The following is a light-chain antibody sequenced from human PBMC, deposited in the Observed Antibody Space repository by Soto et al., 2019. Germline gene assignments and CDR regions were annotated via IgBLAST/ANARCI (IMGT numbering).Light chain of an antibody. CDR3: LQSTQLPWL. CDR1: QNLLHSDGRTI. V-gene: IGKV2D-29*02. CDR2: EVS. Sequence: EIVLTQTPLSLSVTPGQPASISCKSSQNLLHSDGRTILYWYLQKPGQSPQLLIYEVSNRFSGVPERLSRAGSGTDFTLKVSRVEAEDVGVYYCLQSTQLPWLFGQGAKVEI. J-gene: IGKJ1*01.